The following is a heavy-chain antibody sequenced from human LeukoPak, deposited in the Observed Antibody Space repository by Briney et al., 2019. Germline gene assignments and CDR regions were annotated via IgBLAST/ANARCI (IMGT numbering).Heavy chain of an antibody. Sequence: ASVKVSCKVSGYTLTELSMHWVRQAPGKGLEWMGGFDPEDGETIYAQKFQGRVTMTRDMSTSTVYMELSSLRSEDTAVYYCARDSLGFGGSTNSTDYWGQGTLVTVSS. J-gene: IGHJ4*02. CDR1: GYTLTELS. CDR3: ARDSLGFGGSTNSTDY. CDR2: FDPEDGET. D-gene: IGHD3-16*01. V-gene: IGHV1-24*01.